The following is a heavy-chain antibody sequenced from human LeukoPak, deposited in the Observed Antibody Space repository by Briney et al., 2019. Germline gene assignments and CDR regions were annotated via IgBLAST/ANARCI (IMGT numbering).Heavy chain of an antibody. CDR3: ARTSRGDDYGDYGWFDP. V-gene: IGHV3-74*01. CDR2: INSDGSTT. J-gene: IGHJ5*02. Sequence: GGSLRLSCAVSGFTFSSYWMHWVRQAPEKGLVWVSRINSDGSTTSYADSVKGRFTISRDNAKNTLYLQMNSLRAEDTAVYYCARTSRGDDYGDYGWFDPWGQGTLVTVSS. D-gene: IGHD4-17*01. CDR1: GFTFSSYW.